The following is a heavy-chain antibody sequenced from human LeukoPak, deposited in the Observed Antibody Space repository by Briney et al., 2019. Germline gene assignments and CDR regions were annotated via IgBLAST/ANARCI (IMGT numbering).Heavy chain of an antibody. CDR3: ASNSLILTGTPFLYYHGMDV. D-gene: IGHD3-9*01. V-gene: IGHV4-39*07. Sequence: SETLSLTCTVSGGSISSSSYYWGWIRQPPGKGLEWIGSIYYSGSTYYNPSLKSRVTISVDTSKNQFSLKLSSVTAADTAVYFSASNSLILTGTPFLYYHGMDVWGQGTTVTVSS. J-gene: IGHJ6*02. CDR2: IYYSGST. CDR1: GGSISSSSYY.